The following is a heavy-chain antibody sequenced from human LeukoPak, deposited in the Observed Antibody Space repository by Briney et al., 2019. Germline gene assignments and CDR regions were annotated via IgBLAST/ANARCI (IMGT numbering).Heavy chain of an antibody. CDR1: GFTFSGYT. D-gene: IGHD3-10*01. Sequence: GGSLRLSCAASGFTFSGYTMNWVRQAPGKGLEWVSCISSSSYIYYADAVKGRFTVSRDNAKNTLFLQMNSLRAEDTAVYFCARDVVLGSGSCASWGQGTLVTVSS. CDR2: ISSSSYI. CDR3: ARDVVLGSGSCAS. V-gene: IGHV3-21*03. J-gene: IGHJ4*02.